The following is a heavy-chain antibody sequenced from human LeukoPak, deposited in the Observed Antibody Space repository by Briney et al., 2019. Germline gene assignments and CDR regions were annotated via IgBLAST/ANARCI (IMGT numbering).Heavy chain of an antibody. CDR3: ARYYYDSSDAFDI. CDR2: IYYSGST. Sequence: SETLSLTCTVSGGSISSYYWSWIRQPPGKGLEWIGYIYYSGSTNYNPSLKSRVTISVDTSKNQFPLKLSSVTAADTAVYYCARYYYDSSDAFDIWGQGTMVTVSS. CDR1: GGSISSYY. J-gene: IGHJ3*02. V-gene: IGHV4-59*08. D-gene: IGHD3-22*01.